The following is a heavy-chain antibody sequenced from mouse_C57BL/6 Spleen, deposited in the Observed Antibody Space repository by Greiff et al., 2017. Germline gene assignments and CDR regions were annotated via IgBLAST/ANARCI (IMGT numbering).Heavy chain of an antibody. CDR1: GYTFTSYG. CDR3: ARERGLPYYYAMDY. Sequence: QVQLQQSGAELARPGASVKLSCKASGYTFTSYGISWVKQRTGQGLEWIGEIYPRSGNTYYNEKFKGKATLTADKSSSTAYMELRGLTSEDSAVYFCARERGLPYYYAMDYWGQGTSVTVSS. D-gene: IGHD2-2*01. V-gene: IGHV1-81*01. J-gene: IGHJ4*01. CDR2: IYPRSGNT.